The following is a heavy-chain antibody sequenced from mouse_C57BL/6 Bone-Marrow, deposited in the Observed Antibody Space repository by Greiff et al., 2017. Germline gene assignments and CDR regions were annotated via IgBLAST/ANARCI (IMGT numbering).Heavy chain of an antibody. J-gene: IGHJ1*03. CDR3: ARHGSSWNWYFDV. D-gene: IGHD1-1*01. CDR1: GYTFTSYW. Sequence: QVQLQQPGAELVRPGSSVKLSCKASGYTFTSYWMHWVKQRPIQGLEWIGNIDPSDSETHYNQKFKDKATLTVDKSSSTAYMQLSSLTSEDSAVYYCARHGSSWNWYFDVGGTGTTVTVSS. V-gene: IGHV1-52*01. CDR2: IDPSDSET.